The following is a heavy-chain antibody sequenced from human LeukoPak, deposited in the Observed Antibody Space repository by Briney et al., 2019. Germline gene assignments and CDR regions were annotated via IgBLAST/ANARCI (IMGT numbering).Heavy chain of an antibody. V-gene: IGHV3-48*03. CDR1: GFTFSSCE. D-gene: IGHD3-22*01. Sequence: PGGSLRLSCAAAGFTFSSCEMNWVRQAPGKGLEWVSYISSSGSTIYYADSVKGRFTISRDNAKNSLYLQMNSLRAEDTAVYYCARSPYYYDRAFDIWGQGTMVTVSS. J-gene: IGHJ3*02. CDR3: ARSPYYYDRAFDI. CDR2: ISSSGSTI.